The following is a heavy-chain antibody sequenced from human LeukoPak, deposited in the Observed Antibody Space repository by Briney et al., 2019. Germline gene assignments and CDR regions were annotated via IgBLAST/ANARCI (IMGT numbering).Heavy chain of an antibody. Sequence: ASVKVSCKASGYTFTSYGISWVRQAPGQGLEWMGLINPRGTSTIYAEKFQGRIIMTRDMSTTTDYMELSSLKSDDTAVYYCARDPYCSTTNCSGYWGLGTLVTVSS. CDR2: INPRGTST. J-gene: IGHJ4*02. CDR1: GYTFTSYG. CDR3: ARDPYCSTTNCSGY. V-gene: IGHV1-46*01. D-gene: IGHD2-2*01.